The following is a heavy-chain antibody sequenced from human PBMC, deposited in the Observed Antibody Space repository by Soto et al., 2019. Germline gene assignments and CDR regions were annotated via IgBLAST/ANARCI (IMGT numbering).Heavy chain of an antibody. CDR1: GFSLSTSGVG. CDR2: IYWNDDK. D-gene: IGHD6-19*01. J-gene: IGHJ4*02. CDR3: AHRLRTSGWYPPTYFDY. Sequence: SGPTLVNPTQTLTLTCTFSGFSLSTSGVGVGWIRQPPGKALEWLALIYWNDDKRYSPSLKSRLTITKDTSKNQVVLTMTNMDPVDTATYYCAHRLRTSGWYPPTYFDYWGQGTLVTVSS. V-gene: IGHV2-5*01.